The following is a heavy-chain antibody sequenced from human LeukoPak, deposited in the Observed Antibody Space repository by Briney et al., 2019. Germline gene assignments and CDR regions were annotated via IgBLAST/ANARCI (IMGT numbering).Heavy chain of an antibody. D-gene: IGHD4-23*01. CDR1: GFTFSNSG. CDR2: ISGSGGST. V-gene: IGHV3-23*01. J-gene: IGHJ4*02. CDR3: ARDDYGGNAFDY. Sequence: GGSLRLSCAASGFTFSNSGMSWIRQAPGQGLEWVSTISGSGGSTYYADSVKGRFTISRDNAKNSLYLQMNSLRAEDTAVYYCARDDYGGNAFDYWGQGTLVTVSS.